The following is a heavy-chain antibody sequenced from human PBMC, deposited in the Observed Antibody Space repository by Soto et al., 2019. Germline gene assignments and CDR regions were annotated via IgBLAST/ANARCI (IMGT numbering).Heavy chain of an antibody. CDR2: IYYSGST. J-gene: IGHJ4*02. CDR1: GGSISSGGYY. CDR3: ARGRYFDWLFQWIDY. D-gene: IGHD3-9*01. V-gene: IGHV4-31*03. Sequence: SETLSLTCTVSGGSISSGGYYWSWIRQHPGKGLEWIGYIYYSGSTYYNPSLKSRVTISVDTSKNQFSLKLSSVTAADTAVYYCARGRYFDWLFQWIDYWGQGTLLTVSS.